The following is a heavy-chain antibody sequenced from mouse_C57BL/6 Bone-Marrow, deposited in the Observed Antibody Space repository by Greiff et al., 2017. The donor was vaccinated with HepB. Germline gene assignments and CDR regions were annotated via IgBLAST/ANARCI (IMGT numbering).Heavy chain of an antibody. CDR3: ARPITTVVEDAMDY. Sequence: VHLVESGGDLVKPGGSLKLSCAASGFTFSSYGMSWVRQTPDKRLEWVATISSGGSYTYYPDSVKGRFTISRDNAKNTLYLQMSSLKSEDTAMYYCARPITTVVEDAMDYWGQGTSVTVSS. J-gene: IGHJ4*01. V-gene: IGHV5-6*01. CDR1: GFTFSSYG. CDR2: ISSGGSYT. D-gene: IGHD1-1*01.